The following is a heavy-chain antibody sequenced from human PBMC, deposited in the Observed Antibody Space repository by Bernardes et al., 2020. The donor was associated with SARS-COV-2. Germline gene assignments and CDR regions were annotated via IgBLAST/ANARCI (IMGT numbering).Heavy chain of an antibody. D-gene: IGHD6-19*01. Sequence: GGSLRLSCSASGFTFGTYALHWVRQAPGKGLEYVSAINSGGSTHFADSVKGRSTISRDNSKNTLSLQMSSLRVEETAVYYCVKCSGSGRLNYFDYWGQGTLVTVSS. CDR2: INSGGST. CDR1: GFTFGTYA. J-gene: IGHJ4*02. V-gene: IGHV3-64D*06. CDR3: VKCSGSGRLNYFDY.